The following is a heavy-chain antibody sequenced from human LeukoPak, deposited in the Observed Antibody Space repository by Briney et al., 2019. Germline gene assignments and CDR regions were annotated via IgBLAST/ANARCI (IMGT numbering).Heavy chain of an antibody. CDR2: IYYSGST. Sequence: SETLSLTCAVSGGSISSYYWSWIRQPPGKGLEWIGYIYYSGSTNYNPSLRSRVTISVDTSKNQFSLKLSSVTAADTAVYYCARKKDYMDVWGKGTTVTVSS. CDR1: GGSISSYY. V-gene: IGHV4-59*08. CDR3: ARKKDYMDV. J-gene: IGHJ6*03.